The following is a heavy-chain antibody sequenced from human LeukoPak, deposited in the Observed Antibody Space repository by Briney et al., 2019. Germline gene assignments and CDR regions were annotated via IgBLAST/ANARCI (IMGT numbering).Heavy chain of an antibody. CDR2: IYYSGST. CDR1: GGSISSSSYY. Sequence: SETLSLTCTVSGGSISSSSYYWGWIRQPPGKGLEWIGSIYYSGSTYYNPSLKSRVTISVDTSKNQFSLKLSSVTAADTAVYYCARRRLRFLDYWGQGTLVTVSS. J-gene: IGHJ4*02. V-gene: IGHV4-39*01. D-gene: IGHD3-3*01. CDR3: ARRRLRFLDY.